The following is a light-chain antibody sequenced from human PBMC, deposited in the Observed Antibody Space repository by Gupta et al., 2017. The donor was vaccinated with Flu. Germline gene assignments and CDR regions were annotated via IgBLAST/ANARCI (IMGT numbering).Light chain of an antibody. CDR3: SSYADINIYV. CDR1: SSDVGAYRC. J-gene: IGLJ1*01. Sequence: QSALPQPPSAPGSPGQSVTISCTGTSSDVGAYRCVSWYQQHPGKAPKLLIYEVNKRPSGVPDRFSGSKSGNTASLTVSGLQAEDEGDYYCSSYADINIYVFGTGTKVTVL. CDR2: EVN. V-gene: IGLV2-8*01.